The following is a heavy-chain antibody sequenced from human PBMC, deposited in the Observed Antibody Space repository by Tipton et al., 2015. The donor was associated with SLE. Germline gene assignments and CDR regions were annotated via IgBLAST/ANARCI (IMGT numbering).Heavy chain of an antibody. J-gene: IGHJ4*02. V-gene: IGHV3-53*01. CDR3: AKERITLDS. CDR1: GFDVSNNY. D-gene: IGHD3-10*01. CDR2: IYSGGST. Sequence: SLRLSCAASGFDVSNNYMSWVRQAPGKGLEWVSVIYSGGSTYYADSVKGRFTISRDNSKNTVYMIMNSLRAEDTAVYYYAKERITLDSWGQGTLVTVSS.